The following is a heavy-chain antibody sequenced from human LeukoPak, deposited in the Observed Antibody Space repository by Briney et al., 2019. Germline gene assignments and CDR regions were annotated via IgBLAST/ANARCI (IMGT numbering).Heavy chain of an antibody. CDR1: GFTFNDYA. D-gene: IGHD5-18*01. CDR3: ASRGYSYGYDSRDY. J-gene: IGHJ4*02. V-gene: IGHV3-30*02. Sequence: GGSLRLSCAVSGFTFNDYAMNWVRQAPGKGLEWVASIESNGNEKYSSDSLKGRFTISRDNSKNTLYLQMNTVRPEDTALFYCASRGYSYGYDSRDYWGQGTLVTVSS. CDR2: IESNGNEK.